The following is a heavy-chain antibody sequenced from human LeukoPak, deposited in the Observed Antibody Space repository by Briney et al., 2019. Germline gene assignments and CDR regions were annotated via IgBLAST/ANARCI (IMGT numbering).Heavy chain of an antibody. CDR2: ISNSGSTI. Sequence: PGGSLRLSCAASGFTFSDYYMSWIRQAPGKGLEWVSYISNSGSTIYYADSVKGRFPISRDNAKNSLYLQMNSLRAEDTAVYYCAGSIAAAGTSAFDIWGQGTMVTVSS. J-gene: IGHJ3*02. D-gene: IGHD6-13*01. CDR3: AGSIAAAGTSAFDI. V-gene: IGHV3-11*01. CDR1: GFTFSDYY.